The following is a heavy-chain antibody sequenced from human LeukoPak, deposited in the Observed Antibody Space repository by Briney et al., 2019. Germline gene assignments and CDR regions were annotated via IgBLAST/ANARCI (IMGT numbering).Heavy chain of an antibody. CDR1: GYSFTSYW. CDR3: AKSGGYCSSTSCYTRDYNWFDP. CDR2: IYPGDSDT. D-gene: IGHD2-2*02. Sequence: GESLKISCKGSGYSFTSYWIGWVRQMPGKGLEWMGIIYPGDSDTRYSPSFQGQVTISADKSISTAYLQWSSLKASDTAMYYCAKSGGYCSSTSCYTRDYNWFDPWGQGTLVTVSS. V-gene: IGHV5-51*01. J-gene: IGHJ5*02.